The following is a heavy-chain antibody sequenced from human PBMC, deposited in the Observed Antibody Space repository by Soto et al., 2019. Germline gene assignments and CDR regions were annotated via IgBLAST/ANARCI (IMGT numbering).Heavy chain of an antibody. CDR1: GGTFSSYT. CDR3: ASLAHTYYDILTGYSEGAFDI. V-gene: IGHV1-69*02. J-gene: IGHJ3*02. Sequence: VKVSCKASGGTFSSYTISWVRQAPGQGLEWMGRIIPILGIANYAQKFQGRVTITADKSTSTAYMELSSLRSEDTAVYYCASLAHTYYDILTGYSEGAFDIWGQGTMVTVSS. D-gene: IGHD3-9*01. CDR2: IIPILGIA.